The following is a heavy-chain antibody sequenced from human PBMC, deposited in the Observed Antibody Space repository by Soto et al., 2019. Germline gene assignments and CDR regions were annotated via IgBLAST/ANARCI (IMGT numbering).Heavy chain of an antibody. CDR2: ISYDGSNK. V-gene: IGHV3-30*18. D-gene: IGHD5-12*01. CDR3: AKGSRAGWLQLEY. J-gene: IGHJ4*02. Sequence: GGSLRLSCAASGFIFSNYGMHWVRQAPGKGLEWVAVISYDGSNKFYADSVQGRFTISRDNSKNTLYLQMSSLRAADTAVYYCAKGSRAGWLQLEYWGQGSLVTVSS. CDR1: GFIFSNYG.